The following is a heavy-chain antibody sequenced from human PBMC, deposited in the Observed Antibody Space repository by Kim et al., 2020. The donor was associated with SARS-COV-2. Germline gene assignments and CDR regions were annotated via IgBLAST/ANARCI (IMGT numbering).Heavy chain of an antibody. V-gene: IGHV3-66*01. J-gene: IGHJ3*02. CDR3: ARDRGVGEDI. D-gene: IGHD3-10*01. CDR2: GST. Sequence: GSTYTADSVKGRFTISRDNSKNTLYLQMNSLRAEYTAMYYCARDRGVGEDIWGQGTMVTVSS.